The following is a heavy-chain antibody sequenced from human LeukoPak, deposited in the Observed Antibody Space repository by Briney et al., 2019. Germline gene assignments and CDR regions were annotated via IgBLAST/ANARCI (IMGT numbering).Heavy chain of an antibody. D-gene: IGHD3-10*01. CDR2: IYYSGST. V-gene: IGHV4-39*01. J-gene: IGHJ6*03. Sequence: SQTLSLTCTVSGGSISSSSYYWGWIRQPPGKGLEWIGSIYYSGSTYYNPSLKSRVTISVDTSKNQFSLKLSSVTAADTAVYYCARHALTYGSGSYWGYYYYMDVWGKGTTVTISS. CDR3: ARHALTYGSGSYWGYYYYMDV. CDR1: GGSISSSSYY.